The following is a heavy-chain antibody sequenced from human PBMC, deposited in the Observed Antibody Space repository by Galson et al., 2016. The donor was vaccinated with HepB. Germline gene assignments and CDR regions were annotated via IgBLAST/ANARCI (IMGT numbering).Heavy chain of an antibody. Sequence: SVKVSCKASGGTLYRHFISWVRQAPGQGLEWMGGIIPFSGTTSYAQRVQGRVTFSADASTNTFYMDLSTLTSEDTAVYFCATVPMFTGGFLWTTFDNWGQGTLVTVSS. J-gene: IGHJ4*02. V-gene: IGHV1-69*13. CDR1: GGTLYRHF. CDR3: ATVPMFTGGFLWTTFDN. CDR2: IIPFSGTT. D-gene: IGHD2-8*02.